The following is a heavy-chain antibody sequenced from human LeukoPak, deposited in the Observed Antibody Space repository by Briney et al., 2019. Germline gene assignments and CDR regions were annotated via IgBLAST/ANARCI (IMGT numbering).Heavy chain of an antibody. CDR1: GFTFSSYA. Sequence: GGALRLSCAASGFTFSSYAMSWVRQAPGKGLEWVSAISGSGGSTYYADSVKGRFTISRDNSKNTLYLQMNSLRVEDTAIYYCAKGRGYCTGGSCYSDYWGQGTLVTVSS. CDR3: AKGRGYCTGGSCYSDY. J-gene: IGHJ4*02. D-gene: IGHD2-15*01. V-gene: IGHV3-23*01. CDR2: ISGSGGST.